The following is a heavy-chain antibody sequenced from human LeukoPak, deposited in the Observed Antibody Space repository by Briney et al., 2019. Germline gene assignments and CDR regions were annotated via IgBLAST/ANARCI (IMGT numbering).Heavy chain of an antibody. D-gene: IGHD3-9*01. CDR1: GGSISGYY. CDR3: ARFKGYDILTGYYYYFDY. V-gene: IGHV4-34*01. CDR2: INHSGST. Sequence: SETLSLTCTVSGGSISGYYWSWIRQPPGKGLEWIGEINHSGSTNYNPSLKSRVTISVDTSKNQFSLKLSSVTAADTAVYYCARFKGYDILTGYYYYFDYWGQGTLVTVSS. J-gene: IGHJ4*02.